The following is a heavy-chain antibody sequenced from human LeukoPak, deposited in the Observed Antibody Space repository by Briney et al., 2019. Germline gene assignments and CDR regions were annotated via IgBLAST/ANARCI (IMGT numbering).Heavy chain of an antibody. CDR3: ARGGFVVVPAAPFDY. CDR1: GFTFSSYW. CDR2: IKQDGREK. V-gene: IGHV3-7*01. J-gene: IGHJ4*02. D-gene: IGHD2-2*01. Sequence: GGSLRLSCAASGFTFSSYWMSWVRQAPGKGLEWVANIKQDGREKFYVDSGKGRFTISRDNAKNSLYLQMNSLRAEDTAVYYCARGGFVVVPAAPFDYWGQGTLVTVSS.